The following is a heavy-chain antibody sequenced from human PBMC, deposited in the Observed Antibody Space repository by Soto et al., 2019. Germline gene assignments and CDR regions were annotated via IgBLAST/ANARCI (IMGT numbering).Heavy chain of an antibody. D-gene: IGHD6-19*01. J-gene: IGHJ3*02. CDR1: GYTFSSYD. CDR3: AKRIAVAGLAPNAFDI. CDR2: MNPNSGNT. Sequence: ASVKVSCKASGYTFSSYDINWVRQATGQGLEWMGWMNPNSGNTGYAQKFQGRVTMTRNTSISTAYMELCSLRSEDTALYYCAKRIAVAGLAPNAFDIWGQGTMVTVSS. V-gene: IGHV1-8*01.